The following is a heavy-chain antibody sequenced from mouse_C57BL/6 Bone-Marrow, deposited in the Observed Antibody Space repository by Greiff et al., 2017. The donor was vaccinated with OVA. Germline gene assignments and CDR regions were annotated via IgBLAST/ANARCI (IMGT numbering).Heavy chain of an antibody. CDR2: IHPNSGST. V-gene: IGHV1-64*01. D-gene: IGHD1-1*01. Sequence: QVQLQQPGAELVKPGASVKLSCKASGYTFTSYWMHWVKQRPGQGLEWIGMIHPNSGSTNYNEKFKSKATLTVDKSSSTAYMQLSSLTSECSAVYCCARSNFHGNSFDFWGRGTTLTVSS. J-gene: IGHJ2*01. CDR1: GYTFTSYW. CDR3: ARSNFHGNSFDF.